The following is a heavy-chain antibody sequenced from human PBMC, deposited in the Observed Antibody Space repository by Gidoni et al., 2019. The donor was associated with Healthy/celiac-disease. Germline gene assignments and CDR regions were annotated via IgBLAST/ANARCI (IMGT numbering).Heavy chain of an antibody. D-gene: IGHD6-13*01. V-gene: IGHV4-34*01. CDR2: INQSGST. J-gene: IGHJ4*02. CDR3: ARGPARIAAAGTRGDY. Sequence: QVQLQQWGAGLLKPSETLSLTCAVYGGSFGGYYWSWIRQPPGKGLEWIGEINQSGSTNYNPSLKSRVTISVDTSKNQFSLKLSSVTAADTAVYYCARGPARIAAAGTRGDYWGQGTLVTVSS. CDR1: GGSFGGYY.